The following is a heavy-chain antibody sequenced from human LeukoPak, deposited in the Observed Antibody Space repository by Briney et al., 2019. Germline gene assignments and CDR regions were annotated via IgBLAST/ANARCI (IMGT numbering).Heavy chain of an antibody. J-gene: IGHJ4*02. Sequence: PGGSLRLSCAASGFTFSSYGMHWVRQAPGKGLVWVAFIRYDGSNKYYADSVKGRFTISRDNSKNTLYLQMNSLRAEDTAVYYCAKDYYDSSGYYYHPYWGQGTLVTVSS. CDR3: AKDYYDSSGYYYHPY. D-gene: IGHD3-22*01. CDR2: IRYDGSNK. CDR1: GFTFSSYG. V-gene: IGHV3-30*02.